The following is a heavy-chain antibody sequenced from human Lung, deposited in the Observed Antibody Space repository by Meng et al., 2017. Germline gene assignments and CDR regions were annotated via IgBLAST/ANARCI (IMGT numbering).Heavy chain of an antibody. D-gene: IGHD1-7*01. CDR2: ISHSGST. Sequence: QQREPGQHLVQPSGTLSLACAVSGDSITRTQWWSWLRQTPGKGLEWIGEISHSGSTVYRPSLQGRVSISLDKSNNEFSLKLTSVTAADTAVYYCARETLRELGLFHYWGQGILVTVSS. CDR1: GDSITRTQW. V-gene: IGHV4-4*02. J-gene: IGHJ4*02. CDR3: ARETLRELGLFHY.